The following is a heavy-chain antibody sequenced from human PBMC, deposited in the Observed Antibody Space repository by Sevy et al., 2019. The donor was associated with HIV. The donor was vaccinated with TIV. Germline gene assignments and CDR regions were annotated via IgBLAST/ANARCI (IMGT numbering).Heavy chain of an antibody. CDR2: INHSGST. V-gene: IGHV4-34*01. J-gene: IGHJ5*02. Sequence: AESLSLTCAVYGGSFSGYYWNWIRQSPGKGLERIGEINHSGSTHYNPSLKSRVTIAVDTSKNQFSLRLNSVTAADTAVNYCARAPTVVVVPGAPSWFDPWGQGTLVTVSS. CDR1: GGSFSGYY. D-gene: IGHD2-2*01. CDR3: ARAPTVVVVPGAPSWFDP.